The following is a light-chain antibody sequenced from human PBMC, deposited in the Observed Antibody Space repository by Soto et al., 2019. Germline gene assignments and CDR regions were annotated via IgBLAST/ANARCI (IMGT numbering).Light chain of an antibody. J-gene: IGKJ2*01. CDR2: AAS. V-gene: IGKV3-20*01. CDR1: QTINNNF. CDR3: QQYGSSPPYT. Sequence: EIVMTQSPGTLSLSPGERATLSCRASQTINNNFLGWYQQKPGQPPWLLIFAASRRATGIPDRFSGSGSGTDFTLTISRLEPGDFGVYYCQQYGSSPPYTFGQGTKLDIK.